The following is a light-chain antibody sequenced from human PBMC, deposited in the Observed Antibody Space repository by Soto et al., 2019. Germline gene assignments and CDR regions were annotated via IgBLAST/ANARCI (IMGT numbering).Light chain of an antibody. CDR2: DDS. CDR3: QVWDCSTDQVV. V-gene: IGLV3-21*02. CDR1: NIGSKS. J-gene: IGLJ2*01. Sequence: SYELTQPPAVSVAPGQTARITCGGDNIGSKSVHWYQQKAGQAPVLVVYDDSDRPSGISERLSGSNSGNTATLTISTVEAGDEADYYCQVWDCSTDQVVFAGGTKLTVL.